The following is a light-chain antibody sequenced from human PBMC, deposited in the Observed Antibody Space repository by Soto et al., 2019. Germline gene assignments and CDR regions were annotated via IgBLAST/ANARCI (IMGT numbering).Light chain of an antibody. CDR3: QQTYSAPRT. CDR1: QTISSW. CDR2: KAP. J-gene: IGKJ1*01. Sequence: IQMTHSPSTLSGSVGDRVTITCRASQTISSWLAWYQQKPGKAPKLLIYKAPTLKSGVPSRFSGSGSGTEFTLIISSLQPEDFATYYCQQTYSAPRTFGQGTKVDIK. V-gene: IGKV1-5*03.